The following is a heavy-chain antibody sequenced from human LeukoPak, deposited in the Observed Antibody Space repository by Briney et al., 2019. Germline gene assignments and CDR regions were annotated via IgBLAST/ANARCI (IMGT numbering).Heavy chain of an antibody. CDR2: IKQDGSEK. J-gene: IGHJ5*02. CDR3: AKDLKYSSSSVGGRFDP. V-gene: IGHV3-7*01. Sequence: GGSLRLSCTASGFTFTSDAMSWVRQAPGKGLEWVANIKQDGSEKYYADSVKGRFTISRDNSKNTLYLQMNSPRAEDTAVYYCAKDLKYSSSSVGGRFDPWGQGTLVTVSS. D-gene: IGHD6-6*01. CDR1: GFTFTSDA.